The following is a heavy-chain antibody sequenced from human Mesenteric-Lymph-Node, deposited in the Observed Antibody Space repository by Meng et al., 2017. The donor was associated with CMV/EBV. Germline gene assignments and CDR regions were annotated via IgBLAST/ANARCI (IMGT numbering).Heavy chain of an antibody. Sequence: GESLKISCAASGFTFSSYAMSWVRQAPGKGLEWVSGVNWNGGGTGYADSVKGRFTVSRDNAKKSLYLQMNSLRAEDTALYYCARDRSAHTATTPQALDYWGQGTLVTVSS. CDR2: VNWNGGGT. J-gene: IGHJ4*02. CDR1: GFTFSSYA. V-gene: IGHV3-20*04. CDR3: ARDRSAHTATTPQALDY. D-gene: IGHD4-17*01.